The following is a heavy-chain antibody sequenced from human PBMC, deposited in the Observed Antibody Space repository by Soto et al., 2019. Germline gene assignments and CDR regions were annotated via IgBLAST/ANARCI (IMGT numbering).Heavy chain of an antibody. Sequence: RESLKISCKGSGYSFTSYWIGWVRQMPGKGLEWMGIIYPGDSDTRYSPSFQGQVTISADKSISTAYLQWSSLKASDTAMYYCARGLNYYDSSGYYKTTAPFDYWGQGTLVTVSS. CDR3: ARGLNYYDSSGYYKTTAPFDY. D-gene: IGHD3-22*01. V-gene: IGHV5-51*01. CDR1: GYSFTSYW. CDR2: IYPGDSDT. J-gene: IGHJ4*02.